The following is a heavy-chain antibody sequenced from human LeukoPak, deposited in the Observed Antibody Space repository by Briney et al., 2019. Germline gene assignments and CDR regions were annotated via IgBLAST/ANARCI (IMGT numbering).Heavy chain of an antibody. J-gene: IGHJ3*02. CDR1: GFTFSSYA. V-gene: IGHV3-23*01. CDR2: ISGYGGST. Sequence: PGGSLRLSCAASGFTFSSYAMSWVRQAPGEGLEWVSVISGYGGSTYYADSVKGRFTISRDNSKNTLYLQMNSLRAEDTAVYYCVKDWRYYGSGSYTDAFDIWGQGTMVTVSS. CDR3: VKDWRYYGSGSYTDAFDI. D-gene: IGHD3-10*01.